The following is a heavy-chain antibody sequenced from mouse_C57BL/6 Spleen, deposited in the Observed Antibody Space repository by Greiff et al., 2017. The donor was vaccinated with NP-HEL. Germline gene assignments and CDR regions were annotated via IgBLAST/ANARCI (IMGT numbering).Heavy chain of an antibody. J-gene: IGHJ2*01. CDR3: ARDGSCPLFGY. V-gene: IGHV1-81*01. D-gene: IGHD1-1*01. CDR2: IYPRSGNT. Sequence: VHLVESGAELARPGASVKLSCKASGYTFTSYGISWVKQRTGQGLEWIGEIYPRSGNTYYNEKFKGKATLTADKSSSTAYMELRSLTSEDSAVYFFARDGSCPLFGYWGQGTTLTVSS. CDR1: GYTFTSYG.